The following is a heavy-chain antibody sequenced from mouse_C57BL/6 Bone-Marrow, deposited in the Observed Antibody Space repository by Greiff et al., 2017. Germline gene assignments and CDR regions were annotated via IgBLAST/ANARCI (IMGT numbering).Heavy chain of an antibody. D-gene: IGHD1-1*02. CDR2: INPSNGGT. J-gene: IGHJ3*01. Sequence: QVQLQQPGTELAKPGASVKLSCKASGYTFTSYWMPWVKQRPGQGLEWIGNINPSNGGTNYNEKFKSKATLTVAKSSSTAYMQLSSLTSEDSAVDYCARSLSNYYFAWFAYWGQGTLVTVSA. CDR3: ARSLSNYYFAWFAY. CDR1: GYTFTSYW. V-gene: IGHV1-53*01.